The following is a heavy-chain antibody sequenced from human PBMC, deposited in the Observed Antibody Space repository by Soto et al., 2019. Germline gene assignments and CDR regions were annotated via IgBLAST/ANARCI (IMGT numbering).Heavy chain of an antibody. V-gene: IGHV3-30*18. CDR1: GFIFSTYG. CDR2: ISFDGRQK. Sequence: GGSLRLSCAASGFIFSTYGMHWVRQAPGKGLEWVALISFDGRQKYYAESLKGRFTISRDNSKDMLYLEVNSLRAEDTAVYYCVKDDSRYCTDSSCYPTDYWGQGTQVTVSS. CDR3: VKDDSRYCTDSSCYPTDY. D-gene: IGHD2-15*01. J-gene: IGHJ4*02.